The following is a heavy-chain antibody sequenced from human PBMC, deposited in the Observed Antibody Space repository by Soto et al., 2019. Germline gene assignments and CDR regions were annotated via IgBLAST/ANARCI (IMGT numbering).Heavy chain of an antibody. J-gene: IGHJ5*02. Sequence: EVQLLESGGGLVQPGGSLRLSCAASGFTFSNFAMSWVRQAPGKGLEWVSAISGSGARTYYADSVKGRFTISRDNSKTRVYLKMNGRGAEDTAENYRAKEGGGAPIFGVVNNWFDPWGQGTLVTVSS. D-gene: IGHD3-3*01. CDR1: GFTFSNFA. V-gene: IGHV3-23*01. CDR2: ISGSGART. CDR3: AKEGGGAPIFGVVNNWFDP.